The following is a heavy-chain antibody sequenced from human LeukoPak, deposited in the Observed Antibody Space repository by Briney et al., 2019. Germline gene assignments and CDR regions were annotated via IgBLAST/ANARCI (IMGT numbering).Heavy chain of an antibody. V-gene: IGHV1-46*01. CDR1: GGTFSSYA. CDR2: INPSGGST. J-gene: IGHJ4*02. Sequence: GASVKVSCKASGGTFSSYAISWVRQAPGQGLEWMGIINPSGGSTSYAQKFQGRVTMTRDTSTSTVYMELSSLRSEDTAVYYCARSGEMATITYPYYFDYWGQGTLVTVSS. D-gene: IGHD5-24*01. CDR3: ARSGEMATITYPYYFDY.